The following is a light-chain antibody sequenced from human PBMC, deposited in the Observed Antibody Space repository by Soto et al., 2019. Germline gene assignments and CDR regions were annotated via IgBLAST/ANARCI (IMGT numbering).Light chain of an antibody. CDR3: SSYTSASRYV. Sequence: QSVLTQPPSVSGSPGQSVTISCTGTSSDVGKYDRVSWYQQPPGTAPRLIMYEVTNRPSGVPARFSGSKSGNTASLTISGLQADDEADYFCSSYTSASRYVFGAGTRSPS. V-gene: IGLV2-18*02. J-gene: IGLJ1*01. CDR2: EVT. CDR1: SSDVGKYDR.